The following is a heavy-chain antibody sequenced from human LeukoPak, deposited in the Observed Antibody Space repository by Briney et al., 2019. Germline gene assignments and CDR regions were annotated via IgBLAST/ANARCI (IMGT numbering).Heavy chain of an antibody. CDR3: ARDRNFRFYYPLDA. CDR2: ISAYNGNT. V-gene: IGHV1-18*01. Sequence: ASVKVSCKASGYTFTSYGISWVRQAPGQGLEWMGWISAYNGNTNYAQKLQGRVTMTTDTSTSTAYMELRSLRSDHTAVYYRARDRNFRFYYPLDAWGQGTTVTVSS. D-gene: IGHD1-26*01. J-gene: IGHJ6*02. CDR1: GYTFTSYG.